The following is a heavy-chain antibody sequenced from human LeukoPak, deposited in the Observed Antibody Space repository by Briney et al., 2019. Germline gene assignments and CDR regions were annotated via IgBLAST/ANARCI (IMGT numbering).Heavy chain of an antibody. CDR1: GGSFSGYY. CDR2: INHSGST. CDR3: ARAIAVAQFDP. V-gene: IGHV4-34*01. J-gene: IGHJ5*02. D-gene: IGHD6-19*01. Sequence: PSETLSLTCAVYGGSFSGYYWSWIRQPPGKGLEWIGEINHSGSTNYNPSLKSRVTISVDTSKNQFSLKLSSVTAADTAVYYCARAIAVAQFDPWGQGTLVTVSS.